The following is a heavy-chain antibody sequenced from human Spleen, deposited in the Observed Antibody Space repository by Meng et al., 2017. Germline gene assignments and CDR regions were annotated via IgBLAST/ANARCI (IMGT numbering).Heavy chain of an antibody. J-gene: IGHJ6*02. V-gene: IGHV3-23*01. CDR1: GFTFSSYA. CDR2: ISGSGGST. Sequence: GGSLRLSCAASGFTFSSYAMSWVRQAPGKGLEWVSAISGSGGSTYYADSVKGRFTISRDNAKNMLYLQMNSLRVEDTAVYYCARGHVSFYGRDVWGQGTTVTVSS. CDR3: ARGHVSFYGRDV. D-gene: IGHD3-16*02.